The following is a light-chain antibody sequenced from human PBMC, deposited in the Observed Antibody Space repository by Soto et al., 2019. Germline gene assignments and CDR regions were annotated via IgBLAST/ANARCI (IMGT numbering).Light chain of an antibody. Sequence: QSALTQPASVSGSPGQSITITCTGTSRDVGNHNYVSWYQQQPGKAPKVIIYEVSNRPSGVSDRFSGSKSGNTASLTISGLQAADEAVYYCSSHTRIFTLIFGGGTKLTVL. CDR3: SSHTRIFTLI. V-gene: IGLV2-14*01. CDR2: EVS. J-gene: IGLJ2*01. CDR1: SRDVGNHNY.